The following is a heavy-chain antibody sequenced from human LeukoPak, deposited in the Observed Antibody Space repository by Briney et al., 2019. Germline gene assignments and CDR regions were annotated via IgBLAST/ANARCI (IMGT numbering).Heavy chain of an antibody. J-gene: IGHJ3*02. CDR1: GITFSNFA. CDR3: AKQRTPIRAFDI. D-gene: IGHD2-2*01. Sequence: GGSLRLSCVASGITFSNFAMSWVRQAPGKGLEWVSAISGSGDTTYYADSVKGRFTISRDNSKNTLWLQMNSLRAEDTAVYFCAKQRTPIRAFDIWGQGTMVIVSS. CDR2: ISGSGDTT. V-gene: IGHV3-23*01.